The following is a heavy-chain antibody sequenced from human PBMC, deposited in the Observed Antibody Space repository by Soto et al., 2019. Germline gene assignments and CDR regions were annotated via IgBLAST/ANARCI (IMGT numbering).Heavy chain of an antibody. CDR1: GGSFSGYY. CDR2: INHSGST. CDR3: ARGSPAGAFDS. J-gene: IGHJ4*02. V-gene: IGHV4-34*01. D-gene: IGHD6-19*01. Sequence: QVQLQQWGAGLLKPSETLSLTCAVYGGSFSGYYWSWIRQPPGKGLEWIGEINHSGSTNYNPSLKRRVTISVDTSKNQFSLKLSSVTAADTAVYYCARGSPAGAFDSWGQGTLVTVSS.